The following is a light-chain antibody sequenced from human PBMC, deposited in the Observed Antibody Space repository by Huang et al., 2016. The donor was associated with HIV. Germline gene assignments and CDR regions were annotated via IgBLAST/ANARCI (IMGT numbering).Light chain of an antibody. CDR1: QNINDF. J-gene: IGKJ5*01. Sequence: EIVLTQSPATLSLSPGERATVSCRASQNINDFLAWYQQTPGQPPRLLIYDASTRASGIPARFSGNGSGTHFTLMISRLEPEDFAIYYCQQRSTWPRSITFGQGTRLEI. CDR2: DAS. CDR3: QQRSTWPRSIT. V-gene: IGKV3-11*01.